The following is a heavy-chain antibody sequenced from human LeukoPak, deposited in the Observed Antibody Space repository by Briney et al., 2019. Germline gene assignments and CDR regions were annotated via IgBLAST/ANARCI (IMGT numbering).Heavy chain of an antibody. CDR2: ISSSSSYI. Sequence: AGGSLRLSCAASGFTFSSYSMNWVRQAPGKGLEWVSSISSSSSYIYYADSVKGRFTISRDNAKNSLYLQMNSLRAEDTAVYYCARDRSSSWYLSNAFDIWGQGTMVTVSS. CDR1: GFTFSSYS. D-gene: IGHD6-13*01. CDR3: ARDRSSSWYLSNAFDI. J-gene: IGHJ3*02. V-gene: IGHV3-21*01.